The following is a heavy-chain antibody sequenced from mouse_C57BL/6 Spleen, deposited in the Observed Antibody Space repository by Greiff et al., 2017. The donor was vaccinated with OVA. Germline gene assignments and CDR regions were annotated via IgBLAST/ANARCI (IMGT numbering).Heavy chain of an antibody. CDR1: GYTFTSYW. CDR2: IYPSDSDT. CDR3: AMISLGYGSSPFAY. D-gene: IGHD1-1*01. V-gene: IGHV1-74*01. Sequence: QVQLQQPGAELVKPGASVKVSCKASGYTFTSYWMHWVKQRPGQGLEWIGRIYPSDSDTNYNQKFKGKATLTVDKSSSTAYMQLSSLTSEDSAVYYCAMISLGYGSSPFAYWGQGTLVTVSA. J-gene: IGHJ3*01.